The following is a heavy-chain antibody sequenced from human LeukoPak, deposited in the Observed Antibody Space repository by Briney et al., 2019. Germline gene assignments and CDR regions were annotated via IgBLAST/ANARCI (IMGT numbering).Heavy chain of an antibody. Sequence: SETLSLTCTVSGGSISNYYWSWIRQSAGKGLEWIGRIYTSGSTNYNPSLKSRVSMSVDTSKNQFSLRLRSVTAADTAVYYCAREPGYYYDTSGYTFDYWGQGILVTVSS. CDR3: AREPGYYYDTSGYTFDY. J-gene: IGHJ4*02. CDR2: IYTSGST. CDR1: GGSISNYY. D-gene: IGHD3-22*01. V-gene: IGHV4-4*07.